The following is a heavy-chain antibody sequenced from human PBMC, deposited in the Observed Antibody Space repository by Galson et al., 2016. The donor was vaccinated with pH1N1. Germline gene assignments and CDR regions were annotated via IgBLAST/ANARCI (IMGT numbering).Heavy chain of an antibody. CDR1: GHTFTTYQ. J-gene: IGHJ3*01. D-gene: IGHD3-22*01. V-gene: IGHV1-46*01. Sequence: SVKVSCKASGHTFTTYQMHWVRQAPGQGLEWMGIINPSGGSTRYARKFQGRVTMTRDTSTSPVYMELSSLRSGDTAVYYCARDYYYHSSDSDAYDLWGHGTMVTVSS. CDR3: ARDYYYHSSDSDAYDL. CDR2: INPSGGST.